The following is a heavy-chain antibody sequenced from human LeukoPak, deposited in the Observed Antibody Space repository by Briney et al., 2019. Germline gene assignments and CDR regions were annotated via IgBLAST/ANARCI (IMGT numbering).Heavy chain of an antibody. CDR1: GFTFNSYS. J-gene: IGHJ3*02. V-gene: IGHV3-48*04. CDR3: AKDRYDTSGYYFFDAFDI. CDR2: ISSGSSTK. Sequence: GGSLRLSCAASGFTFNSYSMNWVRQAPGKGLEWVSYISSGSSTKYYADSVKGRFTISRDNGKNSLYLQMNSLRAEDTAVYYCAKDRYDTSGYYFFDAFDIWGQGTMVTVSS. D-gene: IGHD3-22*01.